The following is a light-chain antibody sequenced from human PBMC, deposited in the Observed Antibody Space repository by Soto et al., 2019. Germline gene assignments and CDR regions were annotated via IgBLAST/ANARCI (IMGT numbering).Light chain of an antibody. CDR3: LQCDSVPLT. Sequence: DIQMTQSPYSLSASVGDRVAITWRASQGISKSLAWYQQKPGEVPKLLMYAASTLQSGVPSRFSGSGSGTDFTLTITSLQPEDVATYYCLQCDSVPLTFGGGTKVDIK. V-gene: IGKV1-27*01. CDR2: AAS. CDR1: QGISKS. J-gene: IGKJ4*01.